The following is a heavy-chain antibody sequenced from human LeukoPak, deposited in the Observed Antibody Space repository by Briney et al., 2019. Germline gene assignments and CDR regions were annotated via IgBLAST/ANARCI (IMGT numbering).Heavy chain of an antibody. CDR2: ISSSSSTI. V-gene: IGHV3-48*02. J-gene: IGHJ4*02. CDR3: ARDHALLFDY. D-gene: IGHD3-10*01. CDR1: GFTFSSYS. Sequence: PGGSLRLSCAASGFTFSSYSMNWVRQAPGKGLEWVSYISSSSSTIYYADSVKGRFTISRDNAKNSLYLQMSSLRDEDTAVYYCARDHALLFDYWGQGTLVTVSS.